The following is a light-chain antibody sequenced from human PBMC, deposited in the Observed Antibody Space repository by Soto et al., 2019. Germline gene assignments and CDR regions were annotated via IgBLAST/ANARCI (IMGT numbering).Light chain of an antibody. CDR1: GSDVGGYNY. V-gene: IGLV2-14*01. Sequence: QSVLTQPASVSGSPGQSITISCTGTGSDVGGYNYVSWHQLHPGKAPKLMVYEVSNRPSGVSNRFSGSKSGNTASLTISGLQAEDEADYYCSSYTSSSTYVFGTGTKLTVL. J-gene: IGLJ1*01. CDR2: EVS. CDR3: SSYTSSSTYV.